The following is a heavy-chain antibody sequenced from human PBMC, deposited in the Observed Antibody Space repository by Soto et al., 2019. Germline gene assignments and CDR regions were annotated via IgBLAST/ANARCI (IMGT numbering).Heavy chain of an antibody. D-gene: IGHD6-19*01. Sequence: XATLSLTFRVSGGSVSGSYWSWIRQSPGKGLEWLGYVYYTGSTNYSPSLRSRVSISVDTSKNEFSLRLSSVTAADTAVYFCARSVAVPGAQIDHWGQGTKVTV. CDR3: ARSVAVPGAQIDH. J-gene: IGHJ4*02. V-gene: IGHV4-59*02. CDR2: VYYTGST. CDR1: GGSVSGSY.